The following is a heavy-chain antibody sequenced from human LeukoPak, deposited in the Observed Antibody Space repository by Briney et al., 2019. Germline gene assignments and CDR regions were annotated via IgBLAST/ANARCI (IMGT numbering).Heavy chain of an antibody. Sequence: HPGGSLRLSCAASGFTVSNNYMSWVRQAPGKGLEWVSVIYSGGSTYYADSVKGRFTISRDNSKNTLYLQMNSLRAEDTAVYYCARGYYGSGSLAFDYWGQGTLVTVSS. CDR2: IYSGGST. D-gene: IGHD3-10*01. CDR1: GFTVSNNY. CDR3: ARGYYGSGSLAFDY. V-gene: IGHV3-53*01. J-gene: IGHJ4*02.